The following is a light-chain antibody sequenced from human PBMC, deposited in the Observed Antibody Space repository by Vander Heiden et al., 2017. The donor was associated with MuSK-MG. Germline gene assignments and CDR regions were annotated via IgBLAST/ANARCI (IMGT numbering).Light chain of an antibody. Sequence: AIRMTQSPSSFSASTGDRVTITCRASQGISSYLAWYQQKPGKAPKLLIYAASTLQSGVPSRFSGSGSGTDFTLTISCLQSEDFATYYCQQYYSYPQGFGQGTKLEIK. CDR1: QGISSY. CDR2: AAS. J-gene: IGKJ2*03. CDR3: QQYYSYPQG. V-gene: IGKV1-8*01.